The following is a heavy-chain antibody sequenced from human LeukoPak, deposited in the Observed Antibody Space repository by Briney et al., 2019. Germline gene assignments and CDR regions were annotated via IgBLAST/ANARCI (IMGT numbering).Heavy chain of an antibody. V-gene: IGHV3-21*01. D-gene: IGHD3-9*01. CDR1: GFTFSRYN. J-gene: IGHJ4*02. Sequence: GGSLRLSCATSGFTFSRYNMNWVRQAPGKGLEWVSSITSSSIYKYYADSMKGRFTISRDNAKNSLYLQMNSLRAEDTAVYYCARVVLRYFLHWGQGTLVTVSS. CDR3: ARVVLRYFLH. CDR2: ITSSSIYK.